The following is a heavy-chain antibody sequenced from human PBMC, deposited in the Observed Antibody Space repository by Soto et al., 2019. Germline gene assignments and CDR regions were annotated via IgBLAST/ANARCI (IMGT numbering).Heavy chain of an antibody. CDR3: AIPSQTEYSSSPLTRYYYYGMDV. J-gene: IGHJ6*02. CDR2: SMPIFGTA. D-gene: IGHD6-6*01. V-gene: IGHV1-69*01. Sequence: QVQLVQSGAEVKKPGSSVKVSCKASGGTFSSYAISWVRQAPGQGLEWRGGSMPIFGTANYAQKFQGRVTITADESTSTAYMELSSLRSEDTAVYYCAIPSQTEYSSSPLTRYYYYGMDVWGQGTTVTVSS. CDR1: GGTFSSYA.